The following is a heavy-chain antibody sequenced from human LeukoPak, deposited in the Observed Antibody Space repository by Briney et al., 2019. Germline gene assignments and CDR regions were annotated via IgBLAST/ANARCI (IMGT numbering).Heavy chain of an antibody. CDR1: GESFGGYY. CDR2: INHSGST. Sequence: SETLSLTCAVYGESFGGYYWSWIRQPPGKGLEWIGEINHSGSTNYNPSLKSRVTISVVTSKNQFSLKLSSVTAADTAVYYCATSGGTLGPTNYFAYWGQGTLVTVSS. D-gene: IGHD3-16*01. V-gene: IGHV4-34*01. J-gene: IGHJ4*02. CDR3: ATSGGTLGPTNYFAY.